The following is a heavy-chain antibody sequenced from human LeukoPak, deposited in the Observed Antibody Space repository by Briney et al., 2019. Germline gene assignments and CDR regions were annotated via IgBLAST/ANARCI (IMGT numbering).Heavy chain of an antibody. D-gene: IGHD3-22*01. J-gene: IGHJ6*02. CDR2: IIPIFGTA. V-gene: IGHV1-69*13. CDR1: GGTFSSYA. CDR3: ARALITMIVVVPSSYYYGMDV. Sequence: GASVKVSCKASGGTFSSYAISWVRQAPGQGLEWMGGIIPIFGTANYAQKFQGRVTITADESTSTAYMELSSLRSEDTAVYYCARALITMIVVVPSSYYYGMDVWGQGTTVTVSS.